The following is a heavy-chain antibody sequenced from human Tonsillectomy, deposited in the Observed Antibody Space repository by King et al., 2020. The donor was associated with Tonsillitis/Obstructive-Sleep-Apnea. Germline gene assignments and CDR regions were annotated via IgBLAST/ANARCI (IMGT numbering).Heavy chain of an antibody. CDR1: GSSFTNYW. D-gene: IGHD5-12*01. CDR2: VYPGDSDT. CDR3: ARHNEGSSGYDFLDY. V-gene: IGHV5-51*01. Sequence: QLVQSGTEVKKPGESLKISCKGSGSSFTNYWIGWVRQLPGKGLEWMGIVYPGDSDTRYSPSFQGQVTISADKSISTAFLQWSSLKASDTAIYYCARHNEGSSGYDFLDYWGQGTLVTVSS. J-gene: IGHJ4*02.